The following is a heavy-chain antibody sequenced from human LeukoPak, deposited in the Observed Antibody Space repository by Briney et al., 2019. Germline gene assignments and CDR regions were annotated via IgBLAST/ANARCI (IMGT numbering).Heavy chain of an antibody. J-gene: IGHJ5*02. CDR1: GFTFSSYG. CDR3: ARAPGGPLRYFDWPPDP. CDR2: IWYDGSNK. V-gene: IGHV3-33*01. Sequence: GGSLRLSCAASGFTFSSYGMHWVRQAPGKGLEWVAAIWYDGSNKYYADSVKGRFTISRDNSKNTLYLQMNSLRAEDTAVYYCARAPGGPLRYFDWPPDPWGQGTLVTVSS. D-gene: IGHD3-9*01.